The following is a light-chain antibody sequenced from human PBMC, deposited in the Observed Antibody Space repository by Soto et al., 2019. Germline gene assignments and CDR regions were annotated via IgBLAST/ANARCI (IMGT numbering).Light chain of an antibody. V-gene: IGKV3-11*01. J-gene: IGKJ1*01. CDR3: QQHSHWPPWT. CDR2: GAS. CDR1: ENVRTF. Sequence: EVVFTKAPANLLFFPGRRITLSCRASENVRTFVDWYQQKPGQAPRLLIHGASNRATGIPDRFSGSGSGTDFTLTISNLEPEDFAVYYCQQHSHWPPWTFGQGTKVDIK.